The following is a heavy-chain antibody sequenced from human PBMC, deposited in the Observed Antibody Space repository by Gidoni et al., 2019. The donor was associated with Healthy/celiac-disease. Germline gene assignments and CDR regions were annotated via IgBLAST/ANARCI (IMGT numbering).Heavy chain of an antibody. CDR3: AKDMGSQTYYFDY. D-gene: IGHD3-16*01. Sequence: EVQLVESGGGVVQPGRSLRLSCAASGFPFDDYAMHWVRQAPGKGLVWVSGISWNSGSIGYADSVKGRFTISRDNAKNSLYLQMNSLRAEDTALYYCAKDMGSQTYYFDYWGQGTLVTVSS. CDR2: ISWNSGSI. V-gene: IGHV3-9*01. J-gene: IGHJ4*02. CDR1: GFPFDDYA.